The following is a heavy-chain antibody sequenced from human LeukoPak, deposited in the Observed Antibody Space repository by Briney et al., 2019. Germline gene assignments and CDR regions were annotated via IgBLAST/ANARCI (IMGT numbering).Heavy chain of an antibody. CDR2: FYYSGST. Sequence: PSETLSLTCTVSGGSITSSSYYWGWIRQPPGKGLEWIGSFYYSGSTYYNPSLKRRVTISLDTSKNQFSLKLSSVTAADTAVYYCARDQGWLLPFSRWGQGTLVTVSS. CDR1: GGSITSSSYY. CDR3: ARDQGWLLPFSR. J-gene: IGHJ4*02. V-gene: IGHV4-39*07. D-gene: IGHD3-22*01.